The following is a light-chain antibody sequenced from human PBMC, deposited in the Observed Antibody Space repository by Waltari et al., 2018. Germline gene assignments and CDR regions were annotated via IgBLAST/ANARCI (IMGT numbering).Light chain of an antibody. CDR1: QSVGSN. V-gene: IGKV3-15*01. CDR2: DAS. CDR3: QQYNNWPRT. J-gene: IGKJ1*01. Sequence: EIVMTQSTASLSVALGERATRSCGASQSVGSNLVWYQQKPGQAPRLLIYDASTRATGIPARFSGSGSGTEFTLTISSLQSEDFAVYYCQQYNNWPRTFGQGTKVEI.